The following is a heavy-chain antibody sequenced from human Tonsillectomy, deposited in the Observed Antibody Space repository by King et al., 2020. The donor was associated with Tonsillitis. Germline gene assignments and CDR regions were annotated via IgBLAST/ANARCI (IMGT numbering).Heavy chain of an antibody. CDR1: GFTFSNYA. D-gene: IGHD2-15*01. Sequence: VQLVESGGGLVQPGGSLRLSCAASGFTFSNYAMSWVRQAPGEGLEWVSAISGGGGKTYYADSVKGRFTTSRDNSKNTLYLQMKSLRAEDTALYYCAKGNVVCSGGSCPSSYYYYAMDVWGQGTTVTVSS. CDR3: AKGNVVCSGGSCPSSYYYYAMDV. J-gene: IGHJ6*02. CDR2: ISGGGGKT. V-gene: IGHV3-23*04.